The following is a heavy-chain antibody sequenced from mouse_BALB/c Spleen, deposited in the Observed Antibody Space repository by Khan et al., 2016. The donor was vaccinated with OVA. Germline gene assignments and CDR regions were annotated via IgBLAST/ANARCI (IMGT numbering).Heavy chain of an antibody. J-gene: IGHJ3*01. CDR2: INPSNGYT. Sequence: VQLQQSGAELARPGASVKMSCKASGYTFTSYTIHWIKKRPGQGLEWIGYINPSNGYTNYNQKFKDKATLTTDKSSTTAYLQLSSLTSDDSAVYNCGRDGADHRNDGWFDDWGQGTLVTVSA. V-gene: IGHV1-4*01. CDR3: GRDGADHRNDGWFDD. D-gene: IGHD2-14*01. CDR1: GYTFTSYT.